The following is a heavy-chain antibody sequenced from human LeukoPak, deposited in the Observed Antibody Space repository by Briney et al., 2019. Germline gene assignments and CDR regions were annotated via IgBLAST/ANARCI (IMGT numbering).Heavy chain of an antibody. CDR1: GYTFTNYY. J-gene: IGHJ4*02. CDR3: ARDYYGGHNLYNFDL. CDR2: INPSGGRT. D-gene: IGHD3-10*01. V-gene: IGHV1-46*01. Sequence: WASVKVSCKASGYTFTNYYMHWVRQAPGQGLEWMGMINPSGGRTTYAKKFQGRVTMTRDTSTNTVYTELSSLRSDDTAVYYCARDYYGGHNLYNFDLWGQGTRVIVSS.